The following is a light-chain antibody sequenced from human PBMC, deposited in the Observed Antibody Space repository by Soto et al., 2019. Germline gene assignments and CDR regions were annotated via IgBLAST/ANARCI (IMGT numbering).Light chain of an antibody. J-gene: IGLJ1*01. CDR1: SSDVGGYNY. V-gene: IGLV2-14*01. CDR2: DVS. CDR3: SSYTSSSTPYV. Sequence: SALTQPATVTGYTGQSITISCNGTSSDVGGYNYVSWYQQHPGKAPKLMIYDVSNRPSGVSNRFSGSKSGNTASLTISGLQAEDEADYYCSSYTSSSTPYVFGTGTKVTVL.